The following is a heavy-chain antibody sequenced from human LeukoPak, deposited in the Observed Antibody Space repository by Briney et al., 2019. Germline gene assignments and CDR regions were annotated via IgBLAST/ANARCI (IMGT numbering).Heavy chain of an antibody. CDR1: GGSISSYY. Sequence: SETLSLTCTVSGGSISSYYWSWIRQPPGKGLEWIGEINHSGSTNYNPSLKSRVTISVDTSKNQFSLKLSSVTAADTAVYYCAATLNDPGGGSFDYWGQGTLVTVSS. D-gene: IGHD2-15*01. V-gene: IGHV4-34*01. CDR2: INHSGST. J-gene: IGHJ4*02. CDR3: AATLNDPGGGSFDY.